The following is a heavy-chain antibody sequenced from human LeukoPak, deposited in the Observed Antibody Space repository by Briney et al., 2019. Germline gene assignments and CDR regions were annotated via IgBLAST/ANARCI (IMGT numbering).Heavy chain of an antibody. V-gene: IGHV3-23*01. CDR1: GFTFSSYA. CDR2: ISTSGDGT. D-gene: IGHD1-7*01. J-gene: IGHJ4*02. CDR3: AKEGELELRGPVGGFDY. Sequence: GGSLRLSCAAGGFTFSSYAMSWVRQAPGKGLEWVSDISTSGDGTLYADSVKGRFTISRDNSKNTLYLQMNSLRAEDTAVYYCAKEGELELRGPVGGFDYWGQGTLVTVSS.